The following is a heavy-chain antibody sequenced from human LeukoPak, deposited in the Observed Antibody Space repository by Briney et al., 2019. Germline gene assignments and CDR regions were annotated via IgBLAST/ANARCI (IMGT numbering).Heavy chain of an antibody. D-gene: IGHD2-15*01. J-gene: IGHJ4*02. CDR2: INHSGST. CDR3: ARRGPLYCSGGSCYRRNFDY. CDR1: GGSFSGYY. Sequence: SETLSLTCAVYGGSFSGYYWSWIRRPPGKGLEWIGEINHSGSTNYNPSLKSRVTISVDTSKNQFSLKLSSVTAADTAVYYCARRGPLYCSGGSCYRRNFDYWGQGTLVTVSS. V-gene: IGHV4-34*01.